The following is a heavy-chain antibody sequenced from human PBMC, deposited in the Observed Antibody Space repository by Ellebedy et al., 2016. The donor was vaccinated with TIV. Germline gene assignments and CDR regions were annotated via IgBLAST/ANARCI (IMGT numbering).Heavy chain of an antibody. J-gene: IGHJ4*02. Sequence: FTFSRDNAKNTLYLQMNSLRAEDTAVYYCARGNYGDSPFDYWGQGTLVAVSS. CDR3: ARGNYGDSPFDY. D-gene: IGHD4-17*01. V-gene: IGHV3-74*01.